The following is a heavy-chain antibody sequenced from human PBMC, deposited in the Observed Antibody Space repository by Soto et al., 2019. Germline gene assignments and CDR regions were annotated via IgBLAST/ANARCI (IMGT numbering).Heavy chain of an antibody. Sequence: QVQLQESGPGLVKPSQTLSLTCTVSGGSISSGSYFWSWIRQHPGKGLEWIAYIYYSGSTYYNPPLKRRLIISVDTSKNQFSLKLSSVTAADTAVYYCARGDYIWGSPKRGFDCWGQGTLVTVSS. CDR3: ARGDYIWGSPKRGFDC. D-gene: IGHD3-16*01. J-gene: IGHJ4*02. CDR2: IYYSGST. CDR1: GGSISSGSYF. V-gene: IGHV4-31*03.